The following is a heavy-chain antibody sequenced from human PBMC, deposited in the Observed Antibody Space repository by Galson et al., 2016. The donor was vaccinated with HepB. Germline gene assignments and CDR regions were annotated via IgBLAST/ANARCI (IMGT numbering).Heavy chain of an antibody. Sequence: SLRLSCAASGFIFSDYSMHWVRQGPGKGLEWVASISSSSRYIEYADAVKGRFTISRDNGENSLHLQLNSLRAEDTAIYFCARVRDLSYSGYDLDKWGQGTLISVSS. J-gene: IGHJ4*02. CDR3: ARVRDLSYSGYDLDK. V-gene: IGHV3-21*01. CDR1: GFIFSDYS. D-gene: IGHD5-12*01. CDR2: ISSSSRYI.